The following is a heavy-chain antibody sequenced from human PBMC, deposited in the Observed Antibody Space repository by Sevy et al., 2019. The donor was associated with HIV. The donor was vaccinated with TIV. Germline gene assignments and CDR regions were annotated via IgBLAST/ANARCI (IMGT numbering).Heavy chain of an antibody. D-gene: IGHD3-3*01. CDR3: ARDHGIYDFWSGYFDY. Sequence: GGCLRLSCAASGFTFSSYGMHWVRQAPGKGLEWVVVIWYDGSNKYYADSVKGRFTISRDNSKNTLYLQMNSLRAEDTAVYYCARDHGIYDFWSGYFDYWGQGTLVTVSS. J-gene: IGHJ4*02. V-gene: IGHV3-33*01. CDR1: GFTFSSYG. CDR2: IWYDGSNK.